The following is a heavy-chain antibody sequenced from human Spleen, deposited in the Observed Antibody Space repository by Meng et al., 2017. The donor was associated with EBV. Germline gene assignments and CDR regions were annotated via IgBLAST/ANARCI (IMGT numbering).Heavy chain of an antibody. CDR3: ARGDRWLKPDY. J-gene: IGHJ4*02. CDR2: IMPMFGTS. V-gene: IGHV1-69*06. Sequence: VELVDAVAEGKEPGSSVRVSCKSSVDTLTKFAFNWVRQAPVQGLEWIGGIMPMFGTSRYSQKFLGKASNTADKSMDTVYLDLSSLTSDDTALYFCARGDRWLKPDYWGQGTLVTVSS. D-gene: IGHD5-24*01. CDR1: VDTLTKFA.